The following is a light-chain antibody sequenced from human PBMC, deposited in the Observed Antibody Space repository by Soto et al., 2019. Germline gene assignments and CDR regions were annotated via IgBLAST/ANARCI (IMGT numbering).Light chain of an antibody. CDR3: SSYTTNRVPV. V-gene: IGLV2-14*01. CDR2: DVF. CDR1: SSDVGGYEF. Sequence: QSALTQPASVSASPGQSITISCTGTSSDVGGYEFVSRYQQHPGRVPKLMIFDVFNRPSGVSSRFSGSKSGNTASLTISGLQAEDEATYYCSSYTTNRVPVFGGGTKLTVL. J-gene: IGLJ2*01.